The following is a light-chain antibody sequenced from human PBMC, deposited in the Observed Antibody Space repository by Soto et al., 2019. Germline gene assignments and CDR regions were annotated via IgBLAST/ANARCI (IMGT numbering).Light chain of an antibody. CDR1: QGISSW. Sequence: DIQMTQSPSSLSASVGDRVTITCRATQGISSWLAWYQQKPEKAPKCLIYAASSLQSGVPSRFSGSGSGTDFPLTISSLQPEDFAPYYCQQYSRYPYTFGQGTKLEIK. CDR3: QQYSRYPYT. CDR2: AAS. V-gene: IGKV1D-16*01. J-gene: IGKJ2*01.